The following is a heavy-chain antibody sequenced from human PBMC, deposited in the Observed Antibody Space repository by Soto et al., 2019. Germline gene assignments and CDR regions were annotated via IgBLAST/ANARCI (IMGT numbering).Heavy chain of an antibody. CDR3: ASEGYDYASSQFAC. CDR2: INSDGSSA. Sequence: EVQLVESGGGLVQPGGSLRLSCAASGFSFSSNWMHWVRQAPGKGLVWVSRINSDGSSAAYADSVKGRFTISRDNAKNAVFLEMQSPGAEDTAVCYCASEGYDYASSQFACWGQGTLVTVSS. J-gene: IGHJ4*02. CDR1: GFSFSSNW. V-gene: IGHV3-74*01. D-gene: IGHD5-12*01.